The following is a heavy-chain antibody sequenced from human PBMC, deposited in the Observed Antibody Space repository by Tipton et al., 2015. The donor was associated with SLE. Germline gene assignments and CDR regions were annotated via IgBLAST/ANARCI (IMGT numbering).Heavy chain of an antibody. D-gene: IGHD6-19*01. V-gene: IGHV3-30*02. CDR2: IRYDGSNK. CDR3: AKDRKSGWSYFDY. Sequence: SLRLSCAASGFTFSSYGMHWVRQAPGKGLEWVAFIRYDGSNKYYADSVKGRFTISRDNSKNTLYLQMNSLRAEDTAVYYCAKDRKSGWSYFDYWGQGTLVTVSS. J-gene: IGHJ4*02. CDR1: GFTFSSYG.